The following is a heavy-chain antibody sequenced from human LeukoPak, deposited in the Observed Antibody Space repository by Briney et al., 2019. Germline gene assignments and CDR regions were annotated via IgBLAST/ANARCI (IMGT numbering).Heavy chain of an antibody. CDR2: ISSSSYI. CDR3: AKDRPGSIAVAGRY. J-gene: IGHJ4*02. Sequence: GGSLRLSCAASGFTFSSYSMNWVRQAPGKGLEWVSSISSSSYIYYADSVKGRFTISRDNSKNTLYLQMNSLRAEDTAVYYCAKDRPGSIAVAGRYWGQGTLVTVSS. D-gene: IGHD6-19*01. V-gene: IGHV3-21*04. CDR1: GFTFSSYS.